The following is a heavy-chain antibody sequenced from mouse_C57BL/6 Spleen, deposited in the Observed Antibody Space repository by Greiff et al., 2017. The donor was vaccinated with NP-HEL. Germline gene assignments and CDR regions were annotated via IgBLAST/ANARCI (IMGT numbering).Heavy chain of an antibody. CDR1: GYSFTSYY. D-gene: IGHD2-4*01. CDR3: ARSPPYDYDSFYAMDY. CDR2: IYPGSGNT. Sequence: QVQLQQSGPELVKPGASVKISCKASGYSFTSYYIHWVKQRPGQGLEWIGWIYPGSGNTKYNEKFKGKATLTADTSSSTAYMQLSSLTSEDSAVYYCARSPPYDYDSFYAMDYWGQGTSVTVSS. J-gene: IGHJ4*01. V-gene: IGHV1-66*01.